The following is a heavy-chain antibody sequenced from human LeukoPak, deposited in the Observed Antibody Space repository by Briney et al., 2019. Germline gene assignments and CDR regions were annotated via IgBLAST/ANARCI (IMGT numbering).Heavy chain of an antibody. Sequence: GGSLRLSCAASGFTFSSYSMNWVRQAPGKGLEWVSSISSSSSYIYYADSVKGRFTISRDNAKNSLYLQMNSLRAEDTAVYYCANPGSASDSGMSWFDPWGQGTLVIVSS. CDR3: ANPGSASDSGMSWFDP. D-gene: IGHD1-26*01. CDR1: GFTFSSYS. V-gene: IGHV3-21*01. CDR2: ISSSSSYI. J-gene: IGHJ5*02.